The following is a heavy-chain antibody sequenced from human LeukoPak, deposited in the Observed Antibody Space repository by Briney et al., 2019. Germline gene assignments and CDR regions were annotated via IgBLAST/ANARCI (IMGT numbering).Heavy chain of an antibody. CDR3: ARAMGATNGESDY. D-gene: IGHD1-26*01. V-gene: IGHV1-2*04. CDR2: INPNSGGT. J-gene: IGHJ4*02. Sequence: ASVKVSCKASGYTFTGYYMHWVRQAPGQGLEWMGWINPNSGGTNYAQKFQGWVTMTRDTSTSTVYMELSSLRSEDTAVYYCARAMGATNGESDYWGQGTLVTVSS. CDR1: GYTFTGYY.